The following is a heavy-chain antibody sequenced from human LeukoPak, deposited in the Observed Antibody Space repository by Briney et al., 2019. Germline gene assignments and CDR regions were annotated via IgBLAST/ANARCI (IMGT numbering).Heavy chain of an antibody. Sequence: SETLSLTCTVSGGSISSSGYYWNWIRQPPGKGLEWIGYIYHSGSTYYNPSLKSRVTISVDTSKNQFSLKLSSVTAADTAVYYCARVAAAADTVSGMDVWGQGTTVTVSS. V-gene: IGHV4-30-2*01. CDR2: IYHSGST. J-gene: IGHJ6*02. D-gene: IGHD6-13*01. CDR1: GGSISSSGYY. CDR3: ARVAAAADTVSGMDV.